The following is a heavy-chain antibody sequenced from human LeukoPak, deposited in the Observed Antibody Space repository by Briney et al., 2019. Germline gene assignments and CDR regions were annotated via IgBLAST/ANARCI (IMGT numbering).Heavy chain of an antibody. CDR2: INPNSGGT. CDR3: ASFNDYGDYVFDY. V-gene: IGHV1-2*02. Sequence: ASVKVSCKASGYTFTGYYMHWVRQAPGQGLEWMGWINPNSGGTDYAQKFQGRVTMTRDTSISTAYMELSRLRSDDTAVYYCASFNDYGDYVFDYWGQGTLVTVSS. J-gene: IGHJ4*02. D-gene: IGHD4-17*01. CDR1: GYTFTGYY.